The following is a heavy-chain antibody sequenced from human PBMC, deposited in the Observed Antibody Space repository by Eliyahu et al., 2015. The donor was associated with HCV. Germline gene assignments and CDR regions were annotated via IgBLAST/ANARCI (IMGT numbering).Heavy chain of an antibody. D-gene: IGHD3-16*01. CDR1: GFXFSXHE. J-gene: IGHJ2*01. Sequence: EVRLIQSGGGLVQPGGSLRLSCVASGFXFSXHEMTWIRQTPGKGLEGLAYIGTSGNTIYYADSVKGRSTISRDNNNDSLHLQMETVTADDTAVYYCARGRPRIGARNWYFDVWGPGTLVTVSS. CDR3: ARGRPRIGARNWYFDV. V-gene: IGHV3-48*03. CDR2: IGTSGNTI.